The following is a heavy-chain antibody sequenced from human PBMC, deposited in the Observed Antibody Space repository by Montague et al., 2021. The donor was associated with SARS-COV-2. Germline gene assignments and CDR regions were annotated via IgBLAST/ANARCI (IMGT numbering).Heavy chain of an antibody. V-gene: IGHV3-21*03. Sequence: SLRLSCAASGFTFSNYNMNWIRQAPGKGLEWVSSVSYSSTHIYYADSVKGRFSISRDNAQNSLSLQMNNLRADDTAVYYCVRDQSPMGFDFCGQGTLVTVSS. CDR2: VSYSSTHI. J-gene: IGHJ4*02. CDR1: GFTFSNYN. CDR3: VRDQSPMGFDF. D-gene: IGHD5-24*01.